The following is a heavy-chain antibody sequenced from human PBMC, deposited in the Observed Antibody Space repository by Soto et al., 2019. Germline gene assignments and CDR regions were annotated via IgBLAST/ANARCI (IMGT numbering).Heavy chain of an antibody. CDR2: IYFSGSA. CDR3: ARTMVRGGYWLDP. Sequence: SETLSLTCTVSGGSISSGDHHWSWIRQPPGRGLEWIGYIYFSGSAYYIPSLKSRVTISVDTSKNQFTLKLTSVTAADAAVYYCARTMVRGGYWLDPWGQGTLVTVSS. CDR1: GGSISSGDHH. D-gene: IGHD3-10*01. J-gene: IGHJ5*02. V-gene: IGHV4-30-4*01.